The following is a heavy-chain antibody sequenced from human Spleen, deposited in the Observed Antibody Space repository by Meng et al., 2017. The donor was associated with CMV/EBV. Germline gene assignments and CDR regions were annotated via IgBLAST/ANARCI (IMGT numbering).Heavy chain of an antibody. Sequence: AFGDTFYSHYTQWGRQPAGGGEEGGGIINTSGGRANYAQKCQGRVSMNRDSSTSTVYMDLRSLGSEDAAVYYCGRGGSFGVVVINYWGQGTLVTVSS. CDR1: GDTFYSHY. D-gene: IGHD3-3*01. CDR3: GRGGSFGVVVINY. CDR2: INTSGGRA. J-gene: IGHJ4*02. V-gene: IGHV1-46*02.